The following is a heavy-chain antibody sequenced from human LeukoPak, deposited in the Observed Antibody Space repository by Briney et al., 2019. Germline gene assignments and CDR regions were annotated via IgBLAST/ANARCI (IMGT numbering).Heavy chain of an antibody. V-gene: IGHV4-34*01. J-gene: IGHJ5*02. CDR3: ARGPRLLWFGESAGGWFDP. D-gene: IGHD3-10*01. CDR2: INHSGST. CDR1: GFTFSSYG. Sequence: SGGSLRLSCAASGFTFSSYGMSWIRQPPGKGLEWIEEINHSGSTNYNPSLKSRVTISVDTSKNQFSLKLSSVTAADTAVYYCARGPRLLWFGESAGGWFDPWGQGTLVTVSS.